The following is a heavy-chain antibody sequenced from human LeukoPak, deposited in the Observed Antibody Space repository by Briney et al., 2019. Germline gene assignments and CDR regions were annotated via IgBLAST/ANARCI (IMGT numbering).Heavy chain of an antibody. J-gene: IGHJ4*02. V-gene: IGHV3-7*03. Sequence: PGGSLRLSCAASGFTLSTYWMSWVRQAPGKGLEWVANIKEDGSEKYYVDSVKGRFTISRDNSKNTLYLQMNSLRAEDTAIYYCSKFADDWGQGTLVTVSS. CDR1: GFTLSTYW. CDR2: IKEDGSEK. CDR3: SKFADD.